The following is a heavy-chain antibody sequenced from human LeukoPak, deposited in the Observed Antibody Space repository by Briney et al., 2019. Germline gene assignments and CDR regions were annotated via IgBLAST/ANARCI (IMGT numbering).Heavy chain of an antibody. Sequence: GGSLRLSXAASGFSFSNNWMHWVRQVPGKGLVWLSYVNHDGSATGYAESVKGRFTISRDNAKNILYLQMNSLGVEDTGVYYCSQLIESTTSDALDTRGQGIMVTVSA. V-gene: IGHV3-74*01. CDR2: VNHDGSAT. CDR3: SQLIESTTSDALDT. J-gene: IGHJ3*02. D-gene: IGHD1-1*01. CDR1: GFSFSNNW.